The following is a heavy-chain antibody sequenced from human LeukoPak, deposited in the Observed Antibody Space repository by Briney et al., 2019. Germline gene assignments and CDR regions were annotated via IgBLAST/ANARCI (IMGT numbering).Heavy chain of an antibody. V-gene: IGHV1-3*01. Sequence: ASVSVSCKASGYTFTSYAMHWVRQAPGQRREWMGWINAGNGNTKYSQKFQGRVTITRDTSASTAYMELSSLRSEDTAVYYCARGPVMDDFWSGYYIYWGQGTLVTVSS. CDR3: ARGPVMDDFWSGYYIY. CDR1: GYTFTSYA. D-gene: IGHD3-3*01. CDR2: INAGNGNT. J-gene: IGHJ4*02.